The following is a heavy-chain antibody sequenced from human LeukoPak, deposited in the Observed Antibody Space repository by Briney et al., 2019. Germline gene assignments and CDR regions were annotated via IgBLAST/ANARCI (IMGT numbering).Heavy chain of an antibody. CDR3: ARGAGSLSGYDRNNWFDP. V-gene: IGHV3-30*04. CDR2: ISYDGSNK. Sequence: PGRSLRLSCAASGFTFSSYAMHWVRQAPGKGLEWVAVISYDGSNKYYADSVKGRFTISRDNSKNTLYLQMNSLRAEDTAVYYCARGAGSLSGYDRNNWFDPWGQGTLVTVSS. CDR1: GFTFSSYA. D-gene: IGHD5-12*01. J-gene: IGHJ5*02.